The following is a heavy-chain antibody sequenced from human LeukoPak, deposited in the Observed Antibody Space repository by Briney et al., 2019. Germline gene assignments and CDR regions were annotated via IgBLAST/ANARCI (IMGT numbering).Heavy chain of an antibody. V-gene: IGHV1-18*01. Sequence: ASLKVSCKASDYTFTSYGISWVRQAPGQGLEWMGWISAYNGNTNYVQKLQGRVTMTTDTSTSTAYMELRSLRSDDTAVYYCARAAGNYFDYWGQGTLVTVSS. CDR3: ARAAGNYFDY. CDR1: DYTFTSYG. J-gene: IGHJ4*02. CDR2: ISAYNGNT.